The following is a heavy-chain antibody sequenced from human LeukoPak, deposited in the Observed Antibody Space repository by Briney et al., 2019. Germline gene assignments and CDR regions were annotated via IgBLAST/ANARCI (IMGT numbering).Heavy chain of an antibody. J-gene: IGHJ1*01. CDR2: ISGSGGST. CDR1: GFTFSNYA. V-gene: IGHV3-23*01. D-gene: IGHD3-22*01. CDR3: AKDSSSGYYYVEYFQH. Sequence: GGSLRLSCAASGFTFSNYAMSWVRQAPGKGLEWVSVISGSGGSTYYADSVKGRFTISRDNSKNTLYLQMNSLRAEDTAVYYCAKDSSSGYYYVEYFQHWGQGTLVTVSS.